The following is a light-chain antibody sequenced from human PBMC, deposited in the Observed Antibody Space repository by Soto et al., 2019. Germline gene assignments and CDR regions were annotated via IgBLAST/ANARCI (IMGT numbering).Light chain of an antibody. Sequence: EIVLTQSPGTLSLSPGERATLSCRASERLSSVYLAWYQQRPGQPPRLLIYAASSRATGSPDRFSGGGSGTDFTLTITRLEPEDFAVFYCQQYGSPEIIFGQGTRLEIK. J-gene: IGKJ5*01. V-gene: IGKV3-20*01. CDR1: ERLSSVY. CDR2: AAS. CDR3: QQYGSPEII.